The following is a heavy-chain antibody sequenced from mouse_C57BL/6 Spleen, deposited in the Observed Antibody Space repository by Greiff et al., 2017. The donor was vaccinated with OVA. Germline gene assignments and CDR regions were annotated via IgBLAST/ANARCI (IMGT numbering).Heavy chain of an antibody. J-gene: IGHJ3*01. V-gene: IGHV1-50*01. Sequence: QVQLQQPGAELVKPGASVKLSCKASGYTFTSYWMQWVKQRPGQGLEWIGEIDPSDSYTNYNQKFKGKATLTVDTSSSTAYMQLSSLTSEDSAVYYCARLRDTWGQGTLVTVSA. CDR1: GYTFTSYW. CDR3: ARLRDT. D-gene: IGHD3-3*01. CDR2: IDPSDSYT.